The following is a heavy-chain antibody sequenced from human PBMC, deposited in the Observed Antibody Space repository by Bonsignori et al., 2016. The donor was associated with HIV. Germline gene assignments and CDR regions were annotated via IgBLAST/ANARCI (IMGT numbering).Heavy chain of an antibody. D-gene: IGHD3-10*01. Sequence: WIRQPPGKGLEWIGEISHSGSTNYNPSLKSRVTISVDTSKNQFSLKLNSVTAADTAVYFCARGPRRYASGSYSFDYWGQGTLVTVSS. CDR2: ISHSGST. V-gene: IGHV4-34*01. CDR3: ARGPRRYASGSYSFDY. J-gene: IGHJ4*02.